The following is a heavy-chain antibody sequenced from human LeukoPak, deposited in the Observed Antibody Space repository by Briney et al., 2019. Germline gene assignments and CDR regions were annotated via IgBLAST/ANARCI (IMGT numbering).Heavy chain of an antibody. Sequence: PSETLSLTCTVSGGSISSSSYYWGWIRQPPGKGLEWIGSIYYSGSTYYNPSLKSRVTISVDTSKNQFSLKLSSVTAADTAVYYCAREGDYYGSGSYSTWDWGQGTLVTVSS. CDR1: GGSISSSSYY. V-gene: IGHV4-39*07. J-gene: IGHJ4*02. D-gene: IGHD3-10*01. CDR3: AREGDYYGSGSYSTWD. CDR2: IYYSGST.